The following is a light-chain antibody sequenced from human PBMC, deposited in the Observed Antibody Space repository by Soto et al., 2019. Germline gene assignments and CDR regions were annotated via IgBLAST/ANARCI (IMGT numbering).Light chain of an antibody. CDR3: QQYNNWPSIT. Sequence: EIVITQSPATLSFSALEIASLSCRASQSVSTNLAWYQQKPGQAPRLLMFRTSSRATGFPARFSGSGSGTEFNLTISSLQSEDFAVYYCQQYNNWPSITFGQGTRLEI. V-gene: IGKV3-15*01. CDR2: RTS. CDR1: QSVSTN. J-gene: IGKJ5*01.